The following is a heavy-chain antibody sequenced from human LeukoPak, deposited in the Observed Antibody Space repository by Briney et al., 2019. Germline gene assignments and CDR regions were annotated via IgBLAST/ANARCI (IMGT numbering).Heavy chain of an antibody. J-gene: IGHJ4*02. Sequence: QPGGSLRLSCAASGFTFSSYEMNWVRQAPGMGLEWVSYINSGGSTLYYADSVKGRFTISRDDAKNSLYLQMNSLRAEDTAVYYCARIHNLGILAHFDYWGQGTLVTVSP. CDR1: GFTFSSYE. D-gene: IGHD1-1*01. V-gene: IGHV3-48*03. CDR3: ARIHNLGILAHFDY. CDR2: INSGGSTL.